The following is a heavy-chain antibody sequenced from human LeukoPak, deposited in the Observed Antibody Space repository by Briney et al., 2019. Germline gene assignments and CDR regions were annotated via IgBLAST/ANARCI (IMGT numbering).Heavy chain of an antibody. V-gene: IGHV4-59*10. CDR1: GGSFSGYY. CDR2: IYTSGST. Sequence: SETLSLTCAVYGGSFSGYYWSWIRQPAGKGLEWIGRIYTSGSTNYNPSLKSRVTMSVDTSKNQFSLKLSSVTAADTAVYYCARGHGIAAAGTYYYYGMDVWGQGTTVTVSS. D-gene: IGHD6-13*01. J-gene: IGHJ6*02. CDR3: ARGHGIAAAGTYYYYGMDV.